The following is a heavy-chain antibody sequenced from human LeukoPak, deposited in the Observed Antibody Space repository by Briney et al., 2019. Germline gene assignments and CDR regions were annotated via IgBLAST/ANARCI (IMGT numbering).Heavy chain of an antibody. V-gene: IGHV3-23*01. D-gene: IGHD6-19*01. CDR2: ISGSGGST. CDR1: GLTFSSHA. CDR3: ATNAGQWLVPFDY. J-gene: IGHJ4*02. Sequence: PGGSLRLSCAASGLTFSSHAVTWVRQAPGKGLEWVSAISGSGGSTYYADSVKGRFTISRDNSKNSLYLQMNSLRAEDTAVYYCATNAGQWLVPFDYWGQGSLVTVSS.